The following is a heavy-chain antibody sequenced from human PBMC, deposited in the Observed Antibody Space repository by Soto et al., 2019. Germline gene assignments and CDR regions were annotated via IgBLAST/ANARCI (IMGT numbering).Heavy chain of an antibody. J-gene: IGHJ6*01. CDR1: GGTFSSYT. D-gene: IGHD3-10*01. CDR3: ARDSSRSKPSAPRTKARSPFFCLEV. Sequence: ASVKVSCKASGGTFSSYTISWVRQAPGQGLEWMGRIIPILGIANYAQKFQGRVTITADKSTSTAYMELSSLRSEDTAVYYCARDSSRSKPSAPRTKARSPFFCLEVWGKGATVSVTS. V-gene: IGHV1-69*04. CDR2: IIPILGIA.